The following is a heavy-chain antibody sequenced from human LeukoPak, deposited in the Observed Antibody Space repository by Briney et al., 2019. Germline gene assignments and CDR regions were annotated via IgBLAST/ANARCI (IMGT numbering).Heavy chain of an antibody. Sequence: PGGSLRLSCTAFRFIFSEYAMSWVRQAPGKGLEWVSVIGGNGHSPYYADSVKGRFTISRDDSKSTLYLQMDSLRAEDTAVYYCTRDQKVLGSIGTFDFWGQRTMVTVSS. J-gene: IGHJ3*01. CDR2: IGGNGHSP. V-gene: IGHV3-23*01. CDR1: RFIFSEYA. D-gene: IGHD2-15*01. CDR3: TRDQKVLGSIGTFDF.